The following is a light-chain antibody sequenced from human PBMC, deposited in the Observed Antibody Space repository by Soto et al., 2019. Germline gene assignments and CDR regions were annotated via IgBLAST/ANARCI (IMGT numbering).Light chain of an antibody. CDR3: QQYNNWPPLT. CDR1: QSVSTKF. V-gene: IGKV3D-15*01. J-gene: IGKJ4*01. CDR2: GAS. Sequence: EIVLTQSPGTLSLSPGERAALSCRASQSVSTKFLAWYQQKPGQAPRLLIYGASSRATGIPTRFSGSGSGTEFALTISSLQSEDFAVYYCQQYNNWPPLTFGGGTKVDIK.